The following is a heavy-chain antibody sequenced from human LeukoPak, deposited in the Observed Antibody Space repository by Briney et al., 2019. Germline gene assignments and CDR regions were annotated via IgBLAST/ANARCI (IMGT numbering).Heavy chain of an antibody. Sequence: SETLSLTCTVSGGSISNYYWSWIRQPPGRGLEWIGYVYYSGSTDYNPSLKSRVTISVDTSQNQFSLHLSSVTAADTAVYYCARFFYSYFDYWGQGTLVTVSS. D-gene: IGHD2-15*01. J-gene: IGHJ4*02. CDR2: VYYSGST. CDR3: ARFFYSYFDY. V-gene: IGHV4-59*01. CDR1: GGSISNYY.